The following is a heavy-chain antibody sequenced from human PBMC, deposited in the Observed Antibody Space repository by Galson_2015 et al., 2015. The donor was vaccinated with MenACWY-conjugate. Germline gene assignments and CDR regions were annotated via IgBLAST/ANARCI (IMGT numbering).Heavy chain of an antibody. Sequence: SLRLSCTASGFDFSSNSMTWVRQAPGKGLEWISYISNGGRRIYYADSVKGRFTISRDNAKNALYLQMNSLRAEETAVYYCAERQWLVPWGQGALVTVSS. D-gene: IGHD6-19*01. CDR2: ISNGGRRI. V-gene: IGHV3-48*01. CDR3: AERQWLVP. J-gene: IGHJ5*02. CDR1: GFDFSSNS.